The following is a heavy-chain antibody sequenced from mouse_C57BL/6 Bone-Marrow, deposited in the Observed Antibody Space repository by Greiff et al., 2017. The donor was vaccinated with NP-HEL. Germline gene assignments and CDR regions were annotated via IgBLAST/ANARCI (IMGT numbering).Heavy chain of an antibody. CDR3: ARRGPSWFAY. CDR1: GFTFSDYY. CDR2: ISNGGGST. V-gene: IGHV5-12*01. Sequence: DVKLVESGGGLVQPGGSLKLSCAASGFTFSDYYMYWVRQTPEKRLEWVAYISNGGGSTYYPDTVKGRFTISRDNAKNTLYLQMSRLKSEDTAMYYCARRGPSWFAYWGQGTLVTVSA. J-gene: IGHJ3*01.